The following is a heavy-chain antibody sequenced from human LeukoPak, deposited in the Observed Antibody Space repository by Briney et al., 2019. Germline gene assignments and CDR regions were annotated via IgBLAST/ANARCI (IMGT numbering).Heavy chain of an antibody. J-gene: IGHJ4*02. D-gene: IGHD3-22*01. CDR3: ARGSDTSGYYLSYFDY. CDR2: INHSGST. CDR1: GGSFSGYY. V-gene: IGHV4-34*01. Sequence: SETLSLTCAVYGGSFSGYYWSWIRQPPGKGLEGIGEINHSGSTNYNPSLKSRVTISVDTSKNQFSLKLSSVTAADTAVYYCARGSDTSGYYLSYFDYWGQGTLVTVSS.